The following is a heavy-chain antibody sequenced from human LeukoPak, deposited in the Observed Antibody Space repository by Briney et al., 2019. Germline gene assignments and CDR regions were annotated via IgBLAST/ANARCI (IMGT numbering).Heavy chain of an antibody. CDR3: AGSLAYCGGDCRLGDY. Sequence: GGSLRLSCAASGFTVSNNYMGWVRQAPAKGMEWVSVIYSVGSTYYADSVRGRFTISRDNSKNTLYLQMNSLRVEDTAVYYCAGSLAYCGGDCRLGDYWGQGTLVTVSS. J-gene: IGHJ4*02. CDR2: IYSVGST. CDR1: GFTVSNNY. V-gene: IGHV3-66*01. D-gene: IGHD2-21*02.